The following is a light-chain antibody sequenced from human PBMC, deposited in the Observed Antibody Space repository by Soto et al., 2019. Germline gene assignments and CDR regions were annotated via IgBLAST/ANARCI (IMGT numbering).Light chain of an antibody. Sequence: EIVLTQSPGTLSLSPGERATLSCRASQSVSSSYLAWYQQKPGQAPRLLIYSTSSRATGIPDRFSGSVSGKDFTLNISRLEPEDFAVYYCQQYGSSPWTFGQGTRVEIK. V-gene: IGKV3-20*01. J-gene: IGKJ1*01. CDR2: STS. CDR1: QSVSSSY. CDR3: QQYGSSPWT.